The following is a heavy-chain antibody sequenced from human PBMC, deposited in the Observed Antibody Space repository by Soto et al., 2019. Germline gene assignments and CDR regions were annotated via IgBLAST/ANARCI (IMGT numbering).Heavy chain of an antibody. CDR1: GFTFGSFA. J-gene: IGHJ4*02. D-gene: IGHD2-15*01. Sequence: GGSLRLSCAASGFTFGSFAMTWVRQAPGKGLEWVSTITNGGDSTFYADPVKGRFAISRDNSKNTLYLQMNNLRAEDTAIYYCAKPLVAPAPGHFDRWGRGTLVTVSS. CDR3: AKPLVAPAPGHFDR. V-gene: IGHV3-23*01. CDR2: ITNGGDST.